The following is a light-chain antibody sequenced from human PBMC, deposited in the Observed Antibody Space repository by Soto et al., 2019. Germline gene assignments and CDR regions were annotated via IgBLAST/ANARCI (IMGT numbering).Light chain of an antibody. Sequence: ETVMTQSPVTLSVSPGDTATFSCRASQRVSNHFAWYQQKPGQAPRLLIYAASTRAAGVPVRFSGSGSETEFTLTIRSLQSEDFALYYCHQYNNWPWTFGQGTKVDI. V-gene: IGKV3-15*01. CDR1: QRVSNH. J-gene: IGKJ1*01. CDR2: AAS. CDR3: HQYNNWPWT.